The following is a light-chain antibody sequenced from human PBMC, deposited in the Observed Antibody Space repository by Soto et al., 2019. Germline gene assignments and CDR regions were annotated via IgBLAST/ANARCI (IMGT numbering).Light chain of an antibody. CDR3: QQYGSSSV. CDR1: QSVSSSY. Sequence: EIVLTQSPGTLSLSPGERATLSCRASQSVSSSYLAWYQQKPGQAPRLLIYGASSRATGIPDRFSGRGSGTDFTLTISRLEPEDFAGYCCQQYGSSSVFGQGTKLEIK. J-gene: IGKJ2*01. CDR2: GAS. V-gene: IGKV3-20*01.